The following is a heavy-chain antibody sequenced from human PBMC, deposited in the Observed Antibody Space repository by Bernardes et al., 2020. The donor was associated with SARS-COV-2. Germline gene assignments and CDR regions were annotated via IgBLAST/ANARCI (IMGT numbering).Heavy chain of an antibody. Sequence: SNGISWVRQAPGQGLEWMGWISAYNGNKNYAQKFQGRVTMTTDTSTSTAYMELRSLRSDDTAVYYCARDGLGYDFWSGKRGFDYWGQGTPVTVSS. J-gene: IGHJ4*02. CDR2: ISAYNGNK. CDR1: SNG. D-gene: IGHD3-3*01. CDR3: ARDGLGYDFWSGKRGFDY. V-gene: IGHV1-18*01.